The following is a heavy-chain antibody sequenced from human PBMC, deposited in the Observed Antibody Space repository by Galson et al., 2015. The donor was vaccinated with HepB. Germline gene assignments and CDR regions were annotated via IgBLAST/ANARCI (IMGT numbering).Heavy chain of an antibody. Sequence: SLRLSCAASGFTFSSYGMHWVRQAPGKGLEWVAVISYDGSNKYYADSVKGRFTISRDNSKNTLYLQMNSLRAEDTAVYYCAKSSGPVVPAAAFDYWGQGTLVTVSS. J-gene: IGHJ4*02. V-gene: IGHV3-30*18. CDR2: ISYDGSNK. D-gene: IGHD2-2*01. CDR1: GFTFSSYG. CDR3: AKSSGPVVPAAAFDY.